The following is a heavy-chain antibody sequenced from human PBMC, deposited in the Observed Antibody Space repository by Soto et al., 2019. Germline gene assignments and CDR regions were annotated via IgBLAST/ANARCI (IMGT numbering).Heavy chain of an antibody. CDR3: GRLGVVPAKAYYYMDV. Sequence: PSETLSLTCSVPGDSINSDKYYWGWIRQPPGKGLEWIGSIYFRGNTYYNPSLQSRVTISLDKSKNQFSLKLRSVTAADTAVYYCGRLGVVPAKAYYYMDVWGKGTTVTVSS. D-gene: IGHD2-2*01. J-gene: IGHJ6*03. V-gene: IGHV4-39*01. CDR2: IYFRGNT. CDR1: GDSINSDKYY.